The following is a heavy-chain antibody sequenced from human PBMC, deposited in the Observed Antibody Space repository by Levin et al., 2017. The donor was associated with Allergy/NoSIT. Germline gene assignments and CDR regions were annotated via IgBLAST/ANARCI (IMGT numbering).Heavy chain of an antibody. V-gene: IGHV6-1*01. CDR1: GDRVSSNNAG. D-gene: IGHD4-17*01. CDR2: TYYRSKWYN. J-gene: IGHJ4*02. Sequence: SQTLSLTCAISGDRVSSNNAGWNWIRQSPSRGLEWLGRTYYRSKWYNDCALSVKSRISFDPDTSRNQFSLHLNSVTPEDTGVYYCARDHGDSSFGFWGQGTLVTVSS. CDR3: ARDHGDSSFGF.